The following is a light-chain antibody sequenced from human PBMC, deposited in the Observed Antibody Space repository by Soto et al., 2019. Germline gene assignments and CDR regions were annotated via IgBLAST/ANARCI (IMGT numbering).Light chain of an antibody. V-gene: IGLV1-51*01. J-gene: IGLJ2*01. CDR2: DDD. CDR1: TSNIGSHY. Sequence: QSVLTQPPSVSAAPGEKVTISCSGSTSNIGSHYVSWYQQFPRTAPKLLIYDDDRRPSGMPDRFSGSKPGTSATLGNTGLQTGDEADDYCATWDSSRNVLLFGGGTKVTVL. CDR3: ATWDSSRNVLL.